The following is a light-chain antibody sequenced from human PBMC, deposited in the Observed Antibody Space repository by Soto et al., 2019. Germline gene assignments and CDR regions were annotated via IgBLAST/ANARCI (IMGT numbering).Light chain of an antibody. J-gene: IGLJ2*01. CDR1: SNDVGNYNL. Sequence: QSALTQSASASGSPGQSITISCAGFSNDVGNYNLVSWYQQHPGKAPKVIIYEGTTRPSGVSNRFSGSESGNTASLTISGIQAEDEADYYCCSYAGRSVIFGGGTKLTVL. V-gene: IGLV2-23*01. CDR2: EGT. CDR3: CSYAGRSVI.